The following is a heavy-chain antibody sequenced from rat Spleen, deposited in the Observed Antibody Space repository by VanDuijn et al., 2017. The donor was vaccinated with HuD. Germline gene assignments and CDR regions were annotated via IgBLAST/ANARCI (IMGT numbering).Heavy chain of an antibody. D-gene: IGHD1-2*01. Sequence: QVQLKVSGPGLVQPSQTLSLTCTVSGFSLTGNNVHWVRQPPGKGLEWMGRMRLDGDTSYNSALRSRLRVTRDTSKNQVFLKMDSLQTDDTAIYYCSRAIAADYVMAAWGQGASVTVSS. CDR3: SRAIAADYVMAA. J-gene: IGHJ4*01. V-gene: IGHV2-63*01. CDR1: GFSLTGNN. CDR2: MRLDGDT.